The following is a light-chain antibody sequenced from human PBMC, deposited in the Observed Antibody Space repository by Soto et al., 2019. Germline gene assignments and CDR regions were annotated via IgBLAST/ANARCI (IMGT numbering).Light chain of an antibody. CDR2: SAS. J-gene: IGKJ4*01. CDR1: QSLRNNY. Sequence: EIVLTQSPGTLSLSPGERATLSCRASQSLRNNYLAWYQHKPGQAPRLLIYSASSRAPGIPDRFSGSGSGTYFTLTISRLEPGDFAVYYCQQFNNSPLTFGGGTKVEIK. CDR3: QQFNNSPLT. V-gene: IGKV3-20*01.